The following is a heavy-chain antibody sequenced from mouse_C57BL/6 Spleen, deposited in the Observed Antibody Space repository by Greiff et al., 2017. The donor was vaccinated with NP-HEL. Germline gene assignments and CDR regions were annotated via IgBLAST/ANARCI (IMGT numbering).Heavy chain of an antibody. CDR2: ISSGGSYT. Sequence: EVMLVESGGDLVKPGGSLKLSCAASGFTFSSYGMSWVRQTPDKRLEWVATISSGGSYTYYPDSVKGRFTISRDNAKNTLYLQMSSLKSEDTAMYYCARHQPGPFDYWGQGTTLTVSS. CDR1: GFTFSSYG. J-gene: IGHJ2*01. D-gene: IGHD3-1*01. V-gene: IGHV5-6*01. CDR3: ARHQPGPFDY.